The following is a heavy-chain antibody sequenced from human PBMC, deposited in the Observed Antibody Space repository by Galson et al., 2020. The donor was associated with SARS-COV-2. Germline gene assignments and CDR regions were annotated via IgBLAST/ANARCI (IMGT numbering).Heavy chain of an antibody. CDR1: GYTFTSYG. Sequence: GESLKISCKASGYTFTSYGISWVRQAPGQGLEWMGWISAYNGNTNYAQKLKGRVTMTTDTSTSTAYLELRSLRSDDTAVYYCARDDWDYNDYCGMDGWGQETTVTVSS. D-gene: IGHD3-9*01. CDR3: ARDDWDYNDYCGMDG. CDR2: ISAYNGNT. J-gene: IGHJ6*02. V-gene: IGHV1-18*01.